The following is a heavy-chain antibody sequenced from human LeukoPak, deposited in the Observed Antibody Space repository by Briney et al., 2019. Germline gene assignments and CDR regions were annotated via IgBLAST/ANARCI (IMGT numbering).Heavy chain of an antibody. CDR1: GYTFTSYY. CDR3: ARDYIAEADPYYYYYGMDV. Sequence: ASVKVSCKASGYTFTSYYMHWVRQAPGQGLEWMGIINPSGGSTSYAQKFQGRVTMTRDTSTSTVYMELSSLRSEDTAVYYCARDYIAEADPYYYYYGMDVWGQGTTVTVSS. CDR2: INPSGGST. D-gene: IGHD6-19*01. V-gene: IGHV1-46*01. J-gene: IGHJ6*02.